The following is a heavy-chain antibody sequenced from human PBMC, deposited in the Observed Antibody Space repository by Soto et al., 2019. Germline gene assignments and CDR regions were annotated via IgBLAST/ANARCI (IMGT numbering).Heavy chain of an antibody. D-gene: IGHD4-17*01. CDR1: GFTFSSYG. Sequence: QVQLVESGGGVVQPGRSLRLSCAASGFTFSSYGMHWVRQAPGKGLEWVAVIWYDGSNKYYADSVKGRFTISRDNSKNTLYLQMNSLRAEDTAVYYCARGGGYGDYVFDSWGQGTLVTVSS. CDR2: IWYDGSNK. J-gene: IGHJ4*02. CDR3: ARGGGYGDYVFDS. V-gene: IGHV3-33*01.